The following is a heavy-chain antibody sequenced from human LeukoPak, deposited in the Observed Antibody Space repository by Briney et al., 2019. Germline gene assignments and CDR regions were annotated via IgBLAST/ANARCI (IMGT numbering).Heavy chain of an antibody. CDR2: ITGDGGGT. CDR3: AKDRDTTGYEH. D-gene: IGHD1-1*01. J-gene: IGHJ1*01. CDR1: GFTFDDYA. Sequence: PGGSLRLSCAASGFTFDDYAMHWVRQAPGKGLEWVSFITGDGGGTYYADSVKGRFTISRDNSKNSLSLQMNGLRNEDTALCYCAKDRDTTGYEHWGQGTLVTVSS. V-gene: IGHV3-43*02.